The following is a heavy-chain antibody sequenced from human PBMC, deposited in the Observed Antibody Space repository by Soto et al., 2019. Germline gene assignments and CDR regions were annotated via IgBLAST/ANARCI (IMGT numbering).Heavy chain of an antibody. J-gene: IGHJ6*02. CDR1: GGTFSSYA. CDR2: IIPIFGTA. Sequence: QVQLVQSGAEVKKPGSSVKVSCKASGGTFSSYAISWVRQAPGQGLEWMGGIIPIFGTANYAQKFQGRVTSTADESTSTAYMELRSLRSEDTAVYYCARVGRADYDILTGYGMDVWGQGTTVTVSS. V-gene: IGHV1-69*01. CDR3: ARVGRADYDILTGYGMDV. D-gene: IGHD3-9*01.